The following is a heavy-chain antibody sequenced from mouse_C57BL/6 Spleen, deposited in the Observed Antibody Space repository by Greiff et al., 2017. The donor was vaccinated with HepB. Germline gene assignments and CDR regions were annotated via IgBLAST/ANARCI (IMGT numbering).Heavy chain of an antibody. Sequence: QVQLQQSGAELVKPGASVKISCKASGYTFTDYYINWVKQRPGQSLEWIGKIGPGSGSTYYNEKFKGKATLTADKSSSTAYMQLSSLTSEDSAVYFCAREGNAYYSNYEGWYFDVWGTGTTVTVSS. CDR2: IGPGSGST. V-gene: IGHV1-77*01. CDR3: AREGNAYYSNYEGWYFDV. J-gene: IGHJ1*03. D-gene: IGHD2-5*01. CDR1: GYTFTDYY.